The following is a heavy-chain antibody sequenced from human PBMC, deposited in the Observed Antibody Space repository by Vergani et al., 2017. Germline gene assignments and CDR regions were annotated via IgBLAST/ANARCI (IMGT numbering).Heavy chain of an antibody. CDR3: ARSIAAAGANFNS. CDR1: GYTFTDYD. Sequence: QVQLVQSGAEVKKPGASVKVSCKPSGYTFTDYDINWVRQATGQGLEWMGYMNPKSGYSKVAQRFQGRVTMTSDTPISTVYMELSSLRPEDTGLYFCARSIAAAGANFNSWGQGPLLTVSS. J-gene: IGHJ4*02. D-gene: IGHD6-13*01. V-gene: IGHV1-8*01. CDR2: MNPKSGYS.